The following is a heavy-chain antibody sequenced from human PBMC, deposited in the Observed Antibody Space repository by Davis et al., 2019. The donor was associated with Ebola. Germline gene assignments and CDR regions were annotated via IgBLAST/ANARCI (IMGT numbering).Heavy chain of an antibody. Sequence: SETLSLTCTVSGGSISSYFWSWIRQPPGKGLEYIGYIYSSGSTNFNPSLKSRLTISVDTSKNQFSLKLSSVTAADTAVYYCARTRLLSVCVDYWGQGTLVTVSS. CDR3: ARTRLLSVCVDY. CDR2: IYSSGST. J-gene: IGHJ4*02. V-gene: IGHV4-59*01. D-gene: IGHD3-22*01. CDR1: GGSISSYF.